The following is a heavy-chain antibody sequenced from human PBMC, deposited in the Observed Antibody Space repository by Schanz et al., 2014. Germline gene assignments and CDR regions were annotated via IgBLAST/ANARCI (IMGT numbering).Heavy chain of an antibody. D-gene: IGHD2-21*01. J-gene: IGHJ6*03. Sequence: QVQLVQSGAEVKKPGASVRVSCKASGYTFTSYGINWVRQATGQGLEWMGWMNPKTGNTDHAQKFQGRVTMTWDTSASAAYLDLRRLRSEDTGVYYCARALKGKVAIVGVIAAQNYYYMDVWGKGTTVNVSS. CDR2: MNPKTGNT. CDR3: ARALKGKVAIVGVIAAQNYYYMDV. CDR1: GYTFTSYG. V-gene: IGHV1-8*02.